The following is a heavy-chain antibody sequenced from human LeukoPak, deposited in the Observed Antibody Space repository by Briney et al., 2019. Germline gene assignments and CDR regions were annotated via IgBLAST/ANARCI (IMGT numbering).Heavy chain of an antibody. V-gene: IGHV1-18*01. CDR3: ARGVVPAAYYNWFDP. CDR2: ISAYNGNT. J-gene: IGHJ5*02. CDR1: GYTFTNYG. Sequence: ASVKVSCKASGYTFTNYGISWVRQAPGQGLEWMGWISAYNGNTNYAQKLQGRVTMTTDTSTSTAYMELRSLRSDDTAVYYCARGVVPAAYYNWFDPWGQGTLVTVSS. D-gene: IGHD2-2*01.